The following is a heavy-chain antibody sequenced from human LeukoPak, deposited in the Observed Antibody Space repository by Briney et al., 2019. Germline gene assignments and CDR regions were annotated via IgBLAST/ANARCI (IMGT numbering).Heavy chain of an antibody. CDR2: ISYDATNE. CDR1: GFTFNFLS. J-gene: IGHJ4*02. V-gene: IGHV3-30*04. Sequence: GGSLRLSCAASGFTFNFLSMYWVRQSPGKGLEWVAVISYDATNEYYADSVKGRFTISRDDSKSTLYLQMNSLRAEDTAVYYCMRDFASGSYYNLFDYWGQGTLVTVSS. CDR3: MRDFASGSYYNLFDY. D-gene: IGHD3-10*01.